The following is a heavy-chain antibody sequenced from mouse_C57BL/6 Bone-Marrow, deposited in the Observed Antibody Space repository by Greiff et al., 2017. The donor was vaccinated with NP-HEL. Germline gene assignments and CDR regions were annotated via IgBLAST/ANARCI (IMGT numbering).Heavy chain of an antibody. J-gene: IGHJ3*01. Sequence: EVPLQQSGPELVKPGASVKISCKASGYTFTDYYMNWVKQSHGKSLEWIGDINPNNGGTSYNQKFKGKATLTVDKSSSTAYMELRSLTSEYSAVYYCARWYYVNCFAYWGQGTLVTVSA. CDR3: ARWYYVNCFAY. D-gene: IGHD2-1*01. V-gene: IGHV1-26*01. CDR1: GYTFTDYY. CDR2: INPNNGGT.